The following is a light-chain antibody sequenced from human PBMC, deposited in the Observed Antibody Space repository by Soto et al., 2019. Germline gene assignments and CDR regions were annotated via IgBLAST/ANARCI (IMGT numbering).Light chain of an antibody. CDR3: QQLNGSPWT. J-gene: IGKJ1*01. Sequence: EIVMTQSPATLSVSPGERATLSCRASQSISSNLAWYQQKPGQAPRLLIYGASTRGTAIPARFSGSGSGAEFTLTIASLQPEDFATYYCQQLNGSPWTFGQGTKVDIK. CDR2: GAS. CDR1: QSISSN. V-gene: IGKV3-15*01.